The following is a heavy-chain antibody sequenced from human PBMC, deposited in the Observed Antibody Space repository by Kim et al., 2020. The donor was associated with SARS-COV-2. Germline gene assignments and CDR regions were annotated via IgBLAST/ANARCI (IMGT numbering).Heavy chain of an antibody. Sequence: SVKVSCKASGGTFSSYAISWVRQAPGQGLEWMGGIIPIFGTANYAQKFQGRVTITADESTSTAYMELSSLRSEDTAVYYCARDSSGYDSNYYYYGMDVWGQGTTVTVSS. J-gene: IGHJ6*02. CDR3: ARDSSGYDSNYYYYGMDV. D-gene: IGHD5-12*01. V-gene: IGHV1-69*13. CDR1: GGTFSSYA. CDR2: IIPIFGTA.